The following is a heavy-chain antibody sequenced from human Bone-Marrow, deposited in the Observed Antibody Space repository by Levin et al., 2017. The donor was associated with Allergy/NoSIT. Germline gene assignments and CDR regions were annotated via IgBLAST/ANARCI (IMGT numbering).Heavy chain of an antibody. V-gene: IGHV3-21*01. CDR3: ARDGRRAVAGTTDY. J-gene: IGHJ4*02. Sequence: GGSLRLSCAASGFTFSSYSMNWVRQAPGKGLEWVSSISSSSSYIYYADSVKGRFTISRDNAKNSLYLQMNSLRAEDTAVYYCARDGRRAVAGTTDYWGQGTLVTVSS. D-gene: IGHD6-19*01. CDR2: ISSSSSYI. CDR1: GFTFSSYS.